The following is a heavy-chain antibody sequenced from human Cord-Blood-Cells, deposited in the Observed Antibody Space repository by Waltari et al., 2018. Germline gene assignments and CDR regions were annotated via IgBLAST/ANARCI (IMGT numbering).Heavy chain of an antibody. V-gene: IGHV4-39*01. CDR3: ARRGRYCSSTSCYDGWFDP. J-gene: IGHJ5*02. CDR1: GGSISSSSYY. D-gene: IGHD2-2*01. Sequence: QLQLQESGPGLVKPSETLSLTCTVSGGSISSSSYYWGWIRPPPGKGLEWIGSIYYSGTTYYNPSLKSRVTISVDTSKNQFSLKLSSVTAADTAVYYCARRGRYCSSTSCYDGWFDPWGQGTLVTVSS. CDR2: IYYSGTT.